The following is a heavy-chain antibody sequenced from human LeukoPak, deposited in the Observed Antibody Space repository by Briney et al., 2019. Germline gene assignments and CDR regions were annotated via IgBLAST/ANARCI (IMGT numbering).Heavy chain of an antibody. D-gene: IGHD4-17*01. CDR3: AKDGTHGDYGKDY. Sequence: GRSLRLSCAASGFTFSSYGMHWVRQAPGKGLEWVAVISYDGSNKYYADSVKGRFTISRDNSKNTLYLQMNSLRAEDTAVYYCAKDGTHGDYGKDYWGQGTLVTVSS. J-gene: IGHJ4*02. V-gene: IGHV3-30*18. CDR1: GFTFSSYG. CDR2: ISYDGSNK.